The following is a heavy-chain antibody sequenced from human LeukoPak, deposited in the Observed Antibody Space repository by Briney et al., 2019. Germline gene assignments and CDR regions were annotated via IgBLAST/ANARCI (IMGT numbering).Heavy chain of an antibody. J-gene: IGHJ4*02. CDR3: AKGLEVVPADFDY. V-gene: IGHV1-69*05. CDR1: GYTFTSYG. D-gene: IGHD2-2*01. Sequence: GASVKVSCKASGYTFTSYGISWVRQAPGQGLEWMGGIIPIFGTANYAQKFQGRVTITTDESTSTAYMELSSLRSEDTAVYYCAKGLEVVPADFDYWGQGTLVTVSS. CDR2: IIPIFGTA.